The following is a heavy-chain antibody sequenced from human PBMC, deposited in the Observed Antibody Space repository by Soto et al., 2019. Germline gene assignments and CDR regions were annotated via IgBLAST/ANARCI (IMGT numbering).Heavy chain of an antibody. J-gene: IGHJ1*01. Sequence: EVQLVESGGGLVQWGGSLRLSCAASGFTFSGYSVNWVRQAPGKGLEWVSYISSSSSYIYYADSVKGRFTISRDNAKNSLYLQMNSLRAEDTAVYYCARDSEVPHWGQGTLVTVSS. CDR1: GFTFSGYS. CDR3: ARDSEVPH. V-gene: IGHV3-21*05. CDR2: ISSSSSYI.